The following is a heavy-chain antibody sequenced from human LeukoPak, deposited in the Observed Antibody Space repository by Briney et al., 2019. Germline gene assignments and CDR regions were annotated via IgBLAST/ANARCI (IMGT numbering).Heavy chain of an antibody. J-gene: IGHJ3*02. D-gene: IGHD2-2*01. CDR3: AREPYCSSTSCPRDAFDI. CDR1: GYTSTSYG. CDR2: ISAYNGNT. Sequence: ASVKVSCKASGYTSTSYGISWVRQAPGQGLEWMRWISAYNGNTNYAQKLQGRVTMTTDTSTSTAYMELRSLRSDDTAVYYCAREPYCSSTSCPRDAFDIWGQGTMVTVSS. V-gene: IGHV1-18*01.